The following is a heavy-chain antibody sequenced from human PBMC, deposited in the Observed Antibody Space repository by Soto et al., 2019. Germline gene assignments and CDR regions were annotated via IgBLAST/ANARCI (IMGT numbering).Heavy chain of an antibody. V-gene: IGHV4-39*01. D-gene: IGHD2-15*01. J-gene: IGHJ4*02. CDR3: VRTSLVVAAATREDY. CDR2: IYYGGST. CDR1: GGSISSSSYY. Sequence: SETLSLTCTVSGGSISSSSYYWGWIRQPPGKGLEYIGSIYYGGSTYYNPSLKSRVTISVDTSKNTLYLQMNSLRAEDTAVYYCVRTSLVVAAATREDYWGQGTLVTVSS.